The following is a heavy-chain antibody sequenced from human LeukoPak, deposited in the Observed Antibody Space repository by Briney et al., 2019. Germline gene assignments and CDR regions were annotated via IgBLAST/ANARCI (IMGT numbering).Heavy chain of an antibody. CDR3: AKDTVHDYYDSSGSSFDS. CDR2: INWNGGSI. CDR1: GFTFDDYA. D-gene: IGHD3-22*01. Sequence: GGSLRLSFAASGFTFDDYAMHWVRQTPGKGLEWVSGINWNGGSIGYADSVKGRFTISRDNAKNSLYLQMNGLRVEDMALYFCAKDTVHDYYDSSGSSFDSWGQGTLVTVSS. J-gene: IGHJ4*02. V-gene: IGHV3-9*03.